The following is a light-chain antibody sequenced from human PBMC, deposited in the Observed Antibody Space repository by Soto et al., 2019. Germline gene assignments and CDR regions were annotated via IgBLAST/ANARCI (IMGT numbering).Light chain of an antibody. CDR2: EVT. V-gene: IGLV2-8*01. CDR1: SGDVGGYYY. CDR3: MSYVGSNIFV. J-gene: IGLJ1*01. Sequence: QSALAQPPSASGSPGQSVTISCTGTSGDVGGYYYVSWYQHHPGKVPKLIIYEVTKRPPGVPDRFSGSKSGNTASLTVSGLQAEDEADYYCMSYVGSNIFVFGTGTKVTVL.